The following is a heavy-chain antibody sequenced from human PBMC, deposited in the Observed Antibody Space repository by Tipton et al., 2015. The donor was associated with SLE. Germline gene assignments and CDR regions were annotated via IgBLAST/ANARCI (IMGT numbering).Heavy chain of an antibody. CDR2: INPNSGGT. J-gene: IGHJ4*02. V-gene: IGHV1-2*02. CDR1: GYTFTGYY. CDR3: ALVLVLQGGGYLDY. D-gene: IGHD2-8*01. Sequence: QVQLVQSGAEVKKPGASVKVSCKASGYTFTGYYMHWVRQAPGQGLEWMGWINPNSGGTNYAQKLQGRVTMTTDTSTSTAYMELRSLRSDATAVYYCALVLVLQGGGYLDYWGQGTLVTVSS.